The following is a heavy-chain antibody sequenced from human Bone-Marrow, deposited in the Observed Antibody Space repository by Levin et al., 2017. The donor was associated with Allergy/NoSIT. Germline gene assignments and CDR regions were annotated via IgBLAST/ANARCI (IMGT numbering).Heavy chain of an antibody. Sequence: PSETLSLTCTVSGASIRSGAYYWSWVRQPPGQGLEWIGYTYYNGSTYFNPSLKSRVSISVDTSKNQFSLKLSSVTAADTADYYCARVLAGFDGSAMAYDYWGRGSLVTVSS. D-gene: IGHD3-10*01. CDR3: ARVLAGFDGSAMAYDY. CDR2: TYYNGST. V-gene: IGHV4-31*03. CDR1: GASIRSGAYY. J-gene: IGHJ4*02.